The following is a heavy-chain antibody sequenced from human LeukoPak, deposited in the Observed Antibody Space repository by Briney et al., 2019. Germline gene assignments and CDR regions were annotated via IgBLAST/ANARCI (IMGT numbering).Heavy chain of an antibody. CDR3: ATAGGFGGLKSGFFDY. D-gene: IGHD3-10*01. V-gene: IGHV1-69-2*01. J-gene: IGHJ4*02. CDR1: EYSFTDYY. Sequence: ASVKVSCKVSEYSFTDYYMHWIQQAPGKGLEWMGLINPEDGETIYAEKFHGRVTITADTSTDTTYMELNSLRSEDTATYCCATAGGFGGLKSGFFDYWGQGSLVTVSS. CDR2: INPEDGET.